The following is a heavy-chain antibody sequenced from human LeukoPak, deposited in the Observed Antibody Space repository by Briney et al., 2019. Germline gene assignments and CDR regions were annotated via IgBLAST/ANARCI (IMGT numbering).Heavy chain of an antibody. CDR2: IYYSGSP. V-gene: IGHV4-59*01. J-gene: IGHJ3*02. Sequence: PSETLSLTCTVSVGSISSYYWSWLPQPPGKGLEWFVYIYYSGSPIYNPSLKSRVTISVDTSKHQFSLKLSSVTAADTAVYYCARDSNYYDSRGNDAFDIWGRGNDAFDIWGQGTMVTVSS. CDR3: ARDSNYYDSRGNDAFDIWGRGNDAFDI. CDR1: VGSISSYY. D-gene: IGHD3-22*01.